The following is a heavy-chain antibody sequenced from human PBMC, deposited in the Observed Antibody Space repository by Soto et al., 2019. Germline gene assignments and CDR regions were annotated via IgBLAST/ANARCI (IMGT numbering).Heavy chain of an antibody. J-gene: IGHJ4*03. V-gene: IGHV1-46*03. D-gene: IGHD1-26*01. CDR2: INPSDGST. Sequence: ASVKVSCKASGYTFTTYFIHWVRQAAGQGLEWMAVINPSDGSTTYAQKFQGRVTMTRDTSTSTVYMDLGSLTSEDTAVYFCTRDLGGSYFDYWGQ. CDR1: GYTFTTYF. CDR3: TRDLGGSYFDY.